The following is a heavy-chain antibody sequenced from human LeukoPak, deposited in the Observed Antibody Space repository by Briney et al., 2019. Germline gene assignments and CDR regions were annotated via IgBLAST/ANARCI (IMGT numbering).Heavy chain of an antibody. Sequence: GGSLRLSCAASGFTFSTYWMTWVRQAPGKGLEWVANINEDGGGRYYVDSVEGRFTISRDNAKNSVHLQMNSLRAEDTAVYYCAKRLLRGYSYGGGFGYWGQGTLVTVSS. CDR3: AKRLLRGYSYGGGFGY. CDR2: INEDGGGR. CDR1: GFTFSTYW. J-gene: IGHJ4*02. V-gene: IGHV3-7*01. D-gene: IGHD5-18*01.